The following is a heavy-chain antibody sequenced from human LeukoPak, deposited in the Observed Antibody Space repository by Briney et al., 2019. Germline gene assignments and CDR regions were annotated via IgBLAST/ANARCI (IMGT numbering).Heavy chain of an antibody. CDR1: GFTFSNYW. D-gene: IGHD2-21*02. Sequence: GGSLRLSCAASGFTFSNYWMSWVRQAPGRGLEWVANINQAGSEKYYVGSVKGRFTISRDNAGNSLYLQMNSLRAEDTAVYYCERDKSYGDSSDYWGQGTLVTVSS. V-gene: IGHV3-7*01. J-gene: IGHJ4*02. CDR3: ERDKSYGDSSDY. CDR2: INQAGSEK.